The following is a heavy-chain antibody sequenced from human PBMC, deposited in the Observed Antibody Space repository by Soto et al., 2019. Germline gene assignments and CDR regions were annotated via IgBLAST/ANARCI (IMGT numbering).Heavy chain of an antibody. CDR3: ARADDDLWRALDH. Sequence: QLQLQESGSGLVEPSQTLSLSCDVSGVPISSGGYSWSWIRQPPGKGLEWLGYIYHSGTTYYDASLGVRATLSLDTSENQISLRLASVTAADTAVYYCARADDDLWRALDHWGQGILVTVSS. V-gene: IGHV4-30-2*01. CDR1: GVPISSGGYS. J-gene: IGHJ4*02. D-gene: IGHD3-3*01. CDR2: IYHSGTT.